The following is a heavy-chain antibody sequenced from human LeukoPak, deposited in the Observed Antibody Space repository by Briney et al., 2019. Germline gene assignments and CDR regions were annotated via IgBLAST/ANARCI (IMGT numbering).Heavy chain of an antibody. CDR2: ISGSGGST. CDR1: GFTFSSYA. D-gene: IGHD4-17*01. CDR3: AKRPRYGDYFDY. Sequence: GGSLRLSCAASGFTFSSYAMSWVRQAPGKGLEWVSAISGSGGSTYYADSVKGRFTISRDNSKNTLYLQMSSLRAEDAAVYYCAKRPRYGDYFDYWGQGTLVTVSS. V-gene: IGHV3-23*01. J-gene: IGHJ4*02.